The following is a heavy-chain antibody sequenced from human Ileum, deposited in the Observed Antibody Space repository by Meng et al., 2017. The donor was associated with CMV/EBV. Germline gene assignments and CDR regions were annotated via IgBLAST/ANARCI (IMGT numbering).Heavy chain of an antibody. J-gene: IGHJ6*02. Sequence: GMQGGRQAQGKGLEWVAFIRYDGSNKYYADSVKGRFTISRDNSKNTLYLQMNSLRAEDTAVYYCAKVLAGDFWSGYLWEYYYGMDVWGQGTTVTVSS. D-gene: IGHD3-3*01. CDR2: IRYDGSNK. CDR1: G. V-gene: IGHV3-30*02. CDR3: AKVLAGDFWSGYLWEYYYGMDV.